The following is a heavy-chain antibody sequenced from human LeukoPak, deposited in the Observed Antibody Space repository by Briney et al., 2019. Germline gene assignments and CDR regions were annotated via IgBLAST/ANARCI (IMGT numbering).Heavy chain of an antibody. Sequence: SVKVSCKASGCTFSSYAINWVRQATGQGLEWMGGIIPISGKTSYAPKFQGRVTITADQSTSTAYMELSSLRSEDTAVYYCAISPMERPYDFDFWGQRTLGSVSS. CDR1: GCTFSSYA. CDR3: AISPMERPYDFDF. CDR2: IIPISGKT. J-gene: IGHJ4*02. D-gene: IGHD2-8*01. V-gene: IGHV1-69*10.